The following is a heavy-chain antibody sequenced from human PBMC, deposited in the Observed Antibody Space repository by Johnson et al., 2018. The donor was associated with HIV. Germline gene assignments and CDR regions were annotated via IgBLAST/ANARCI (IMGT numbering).Heavy chain of an antibody. Sequence: QVQLVESGGGVVRPGGSLRLSCAASGFTFSDYYIRWIRQAPGQGLEWVSYIRSSCSTFYYADFVTGRFTISRDNAKNSLYLQMNSLRVEDTAVYYCARERGISGGFDFWGQGTLVTVSS. CDR1: GFTFSDYY. CDR3: ARERGISGGFDF. V-gene: IGHV3-11*04. D-gene: IGHD2-15*01. CDR2: IRSSCSTF. J-gene: IGHJ3*01.